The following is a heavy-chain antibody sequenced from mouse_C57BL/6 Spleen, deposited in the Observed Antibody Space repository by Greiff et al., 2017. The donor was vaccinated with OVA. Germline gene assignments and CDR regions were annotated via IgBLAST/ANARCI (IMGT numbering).Heavy chain of an antibody. Sequence: VQLQQPGAELVKPGASVKLSCKASGYTFTSYWMHWVKQRPGQGLEWIGMIHPNSGSTNYNEKFKSKATLTVDKSSSTAYMQLSSLTSEDSAVYYCASDGSSSYWYFDVWGTGTTVTVSS. CDR3: ASDGSSSYWYFDV. V-gene: IGHV1-64*01. J-gene: IGHJ1*03. CDR2: IHPNSGST. D-gene: IGHD1-1*01. CDR1: GYTFTSYW.